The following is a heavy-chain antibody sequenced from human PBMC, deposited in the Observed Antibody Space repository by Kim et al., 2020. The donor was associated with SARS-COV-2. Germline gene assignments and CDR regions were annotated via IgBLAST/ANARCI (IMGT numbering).Heavy chain of an antibody. D-gene: IGHD6-13*01. CDR1: GGSISSYY. V-gene: IGHV4-59*08. CDR3: ASHAGPYSSSLNYYYYMDV. Sequence: SETLSLTCTVSGGSISSYYWSWIRQPPGKGLEWIGYIYYSGSTNYNPSLKSRVTISVDTSKNQFSLKLSSVTAADTAVYYCASHAGPYSSSLNYYYYMDVWGKGTTVTVSS. CDR2: IYYSGST. J-gene: IGHJ6*03.